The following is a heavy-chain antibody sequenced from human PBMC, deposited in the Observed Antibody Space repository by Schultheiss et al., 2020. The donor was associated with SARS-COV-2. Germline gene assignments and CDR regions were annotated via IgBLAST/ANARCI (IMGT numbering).Heavy chain of an antibody. J-gene: IGHJ4*02. CDR2: IYYSGST. CDR3: ARNLLWFGEGHYFDY. CDR1: GGSIINYY. D-gene: IGHD3-10*01. Sequence: SETLSLTCTVSGGSIINYYWTWIRQSPGKGLEWIGNIYYSGSTNYNPSLKSRVTISVDTSKSQFSLELRSVTAADTAVYYCARNLLWFGEGHYFDYWGQGTLVTVSS. V-gene: IGHV4-59*01.